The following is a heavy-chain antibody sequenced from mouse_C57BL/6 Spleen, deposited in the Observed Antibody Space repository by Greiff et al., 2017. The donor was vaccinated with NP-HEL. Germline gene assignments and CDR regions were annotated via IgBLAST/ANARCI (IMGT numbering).Heavy chain of an antibody. D-gene: IGHD2-4*01. CDR3: ARGDDYDGVMDD. CDR2: IYPGSGST. V-gene: IGHV1-55*01. CDR1: GYTFTSYW. Sequence: VQLQQPGAELVKPGASVKMSCKASGYTFTSYWITWVKQRPGQGLEWIGDIYPGSGSTNYNEKFKSKATLTVDTSSSTAYMQLSSLTSEDSAVYYCARGDDYDGVMDDWGQGTSVTVSS. J-gene: IGHJ4*01.